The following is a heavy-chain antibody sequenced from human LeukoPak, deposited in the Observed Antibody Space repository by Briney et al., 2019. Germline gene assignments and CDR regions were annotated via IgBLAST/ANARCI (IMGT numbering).Heavy chain of an antibody. D-gene: IGHD3-10*01. CDR2: IYHSGST. Sequence: SETLSLTCTVSGYSISGTYYWDWIRQPPGKGLEWIGGIYHSGSTYYNPSLKSRVTISVDTSKNQFSLKLSSVTAADTAVYYSARRFHGSGYYYYMDVWGKGTTVTVSS. J-gene: IGHJ6*03. V-gene: IGHV4-38-2*02. CDR1: GYSISGTYY. CDR3: ARRFHGSGYYYYMDV.